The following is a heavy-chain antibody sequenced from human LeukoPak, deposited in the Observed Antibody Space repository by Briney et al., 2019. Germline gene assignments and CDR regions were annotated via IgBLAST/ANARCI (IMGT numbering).Heavy chain of an antibody. J-gene: IGHJ5*02. CDR2: IYYSGST. Sequence: SETLSLTCTVSGGSISSYYWSWIRQSPGKGLEWIGYIYYSGSTNYNPSLKSRVTISVDTSKNQFPLKLSSVTAADTAVYYCARWSGGATRRGNWFDPWGQGTLVTVSS. CDR3: ARWSGGATRRGNWFDP. D-gene: IGHD1-26*01. V-gene: IGHV4-59*01. CDR1: GGSISSYY.